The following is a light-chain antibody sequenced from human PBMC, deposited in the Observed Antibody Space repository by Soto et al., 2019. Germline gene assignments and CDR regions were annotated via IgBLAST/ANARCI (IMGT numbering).Light chain of an antibody. V-gene: IGKV3-20*01. Sequence: EIVLTQSPGTLSLSPGERATLSCRASQSVSSSYLAWYPQKPGQAPRLLIYGASSRATGLPDRFSGSGSGTDVTLTISRLEPEDFAVYYWQQYGSSPRLTFGGWTKVEIK. CDR2: GAS. CDR3: QQYGSSPRLT. CDR1: QSVSSSY. J-gene: IGKJ4*01.